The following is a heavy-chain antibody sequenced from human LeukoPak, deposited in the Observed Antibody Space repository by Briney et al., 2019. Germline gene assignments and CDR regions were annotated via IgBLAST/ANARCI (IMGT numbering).Heavy chain of an antibody. CDR3: AREGYYGSGSPPSLYFDY. D-gene: IGHD3-10*01. CDR1: GFTFRNYV. V-gene: IGHV3-30-3*01. Sequence: GGSLRLSCAASGFTFRNYVIHWVRQAPGKGLEWVAVTSSDLNVKLYADSVKGRFTISRDNSRSTLYLQMNCLRPEDTAIYCCAREGYYGSGSPPSLYFDYWGQGTLVTVSS. J-gene: IGHJ4*02. CDR2: TSSDLNVK.